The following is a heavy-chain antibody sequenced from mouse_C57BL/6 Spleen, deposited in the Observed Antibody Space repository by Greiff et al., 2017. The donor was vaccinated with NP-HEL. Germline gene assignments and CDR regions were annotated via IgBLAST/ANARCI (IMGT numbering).Heavy chain of an antibody. Sequence: EVKVEESGGGLVKPGGSLKLSCAASGFTFSDYGMHWVRQAPEKGLEWVAYISSGSSTIYYADTVKGRFTISRDNAKNTLFLQMTSLRSEDTAMYYCARPDGYDGYYFDYWGQGTTLTVSS. CDR2: ISSGSSTI. J-gene: IGHJ2*01. D-gene: IGHD2-2*01. CDR1: GFTFSDYG. CDR3: ARPDGYDGYYFDY. V-gene: IGHV5-17*01.